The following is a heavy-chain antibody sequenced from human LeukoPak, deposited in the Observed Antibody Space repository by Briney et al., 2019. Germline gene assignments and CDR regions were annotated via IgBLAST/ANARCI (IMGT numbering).Heavy chain of an antibody. Sequence: GQAPVHKLKWMGWITPSGGTNYPQKFQGRVAITRDTSITTAYMDLRRLTSDDTAVYYCAKDRYGDGFALFDYWGRGALVSVSS. J-gene: IGHJ4*02. D-gene: IGHD5-24*01. V-gene: IGHV1-2*02. CDR3: AKDRYGDGFALFDY. CDR2: ITPSGGT.